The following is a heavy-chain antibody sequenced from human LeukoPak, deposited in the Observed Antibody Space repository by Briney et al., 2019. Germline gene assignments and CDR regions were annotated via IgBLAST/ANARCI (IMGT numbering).Heavy chain of an antibody. CDR2: IRSKANSYAT. Sequence: GGSLRLSCAASGFTFSGSAMHWVRQASGKGLEGVGRIRSKANSYATAYAASVKGRFTISRDDSKNTAYLQMNSLKTEDTAVYYCTTLPRTTVVTPSDYWGQGTLVTVSS. D-gene: IGHD4-23*01. CDR3: TTLPRTTVVTPSDY. CDR1: GFTFSGSA. V-gene: IGHV3-73*01. J-gene: IGHJ4*02.